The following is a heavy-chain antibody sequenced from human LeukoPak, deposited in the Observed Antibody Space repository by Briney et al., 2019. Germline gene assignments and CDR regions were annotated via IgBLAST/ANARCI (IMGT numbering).Heavy chain of an antibody. Sequence: SCKASGGTFSSYAMHWVRQAPGKGLEWVAVISYDGTNKYYADSVKGRFTISRDNSKNTLYLQMNSLRAEDTAVYYCARGTDSSGYYNHFDYWGQGTLVTVSS. D-gene: IGHD3-22*01. CDR2: ISYDGTNK. CDR3: ARGTDSSGYYNHFDY. V-gene: IGHV3-30-3*01. J-gene: IGHJ4*02. CDR1: GGTFSSYA.